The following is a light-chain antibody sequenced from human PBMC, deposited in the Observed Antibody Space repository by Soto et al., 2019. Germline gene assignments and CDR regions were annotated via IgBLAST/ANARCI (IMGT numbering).Light chain of an antibody. V-gene: IGKV1-5*03. Sequence: DIQMTQSPSTLSASVGDRVTITCRASHYVGSSLAWYQQKPGKAPQLLIYKTSILESVVPSRFSGSASGTEFTLAITSLQPDDFATYWCQQYNTYPWTFGLGTKVEIK. CDR1: HYVGSS. CDR2: KTS. CDR3: QQYNTYPWT. J-gene: IGKJ1*01.